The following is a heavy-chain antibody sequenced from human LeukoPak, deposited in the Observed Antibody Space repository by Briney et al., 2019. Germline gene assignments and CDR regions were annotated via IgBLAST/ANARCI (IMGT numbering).Heavy chain of an antibody. CDR2: ASSSSSYT. Sequence: AGTLRLTCKVSGFTSSDYYMSWMRQPPALGMESFSYASSSSSYTNYADSVKGRFTISRDNAKNSLYLQMNSLRAEDTAVYYCARVGYDILTGYYRGFDYWGQGTLVTVSS. V-gene: IGHV3-11*05. CDR3: ARVGYDILTGYYRGFDY. CDR1: GFTSSDYY. J-gene: IGHJ4*02. D-gene: IGHD3-9*01.